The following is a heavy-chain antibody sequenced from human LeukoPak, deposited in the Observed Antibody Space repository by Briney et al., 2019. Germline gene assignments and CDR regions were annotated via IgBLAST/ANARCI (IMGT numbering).Heavy chain of an antibody. Sequence: GGSPRLSCAASGFTFSSYGMHWVRQAPGKGLEWVAVIWYDGSNKYYADSVKGRFTISRDNSKNTLYLQMNSLRAEDTAVYYCARDLLTGLYYYYGMDVWGQGTTVTVSS. CDR3: ARDLLTGLYYYYGMDV. J-gene: IGHJ6*02. CDR2: IWYDGSNK. V-gene: IGHV3-33*01. D-gene: IGHD3-9*01. CDR1: GFTFSSYG.